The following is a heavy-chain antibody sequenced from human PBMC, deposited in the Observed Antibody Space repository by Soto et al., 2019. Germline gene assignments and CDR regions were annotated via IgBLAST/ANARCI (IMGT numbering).Heavy chain of an antibody. CDR3: APRKFSGRGYYYGMDV. CDR1: GGTFSSFA. D-gene: IGHD2-15*01. J-gene: IGHJ6*02. V-gene: IGHV1-69*01. Sequence: QVQLVQSGAEVKKPGSSVKVSCKASGGTFSSFAISWVRQAPGQGLEWMGGIIPIFGTANYAQKFQGRVTITADESTSTAYMELSSLRSEDTAVYYCAPRKFSGRGYYYGMDVWGQGTTVTVSS. CDR2: IIPIFGTA.